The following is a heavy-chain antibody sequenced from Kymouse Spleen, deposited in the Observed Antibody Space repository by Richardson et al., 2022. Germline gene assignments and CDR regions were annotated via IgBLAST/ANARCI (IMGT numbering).Heavy chain of an antibody. V-gene: IGHV3-73*02. D-gene: IGHD3-9*01. CDR3: TRQDILTGYSSYYFDY. J-gene: IGHJ4*02. CDR1: GFTFSGSA. CDR2: IRSKANSYAT. Sequence: EVQLVESGGGLVQPGGSLKLSCAASGFTFSGSAMHWVRQASGKGLEWVGRIRSKANSYATAYAASVKGRFTISRDDSKNTAYLQMNSLKTEDTAVYYCTRQDILTGYSSYYFDYWGQGTLVTVSS.